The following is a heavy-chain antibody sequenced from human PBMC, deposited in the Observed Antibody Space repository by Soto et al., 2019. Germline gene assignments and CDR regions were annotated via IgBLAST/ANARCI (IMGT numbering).Heavy chain of an antibody. Sequence: LRLSCVVSGFTFSNVWMSWVRQAPGKGLEWVGRIKSKTDGGTTNYAAPVKGRFTISRDDSKNTLYLQMNSLKTEDTAVYFCSTAPISLWGQGTLVTAPQ. CDR3: STAPISL. J-gene: IGHJ4*02. CDR1: GFTFSNVW. V-gene: IGHV3-15*01. CDR2: IKSKTDGGTT.